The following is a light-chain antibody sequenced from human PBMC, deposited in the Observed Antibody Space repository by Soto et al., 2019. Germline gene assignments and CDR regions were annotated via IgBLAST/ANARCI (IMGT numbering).Light chain of an antibody. V-gene: IGKV3D-15*01. Sequence: ERVMTQSPATLSVSPGERATLSCRASQSVGSDLAWYQQKPGQAPRLVIYDIFTRATGVPSRFSGSGSGTDFTLTISSLQPEDVATYYCQKYDSAPLTFGGGTKVDIK. CDR2: DIF. CDR1: QSVGSD. CDR3: QKYDSAPLT. J-gene: IGKJ4*01.